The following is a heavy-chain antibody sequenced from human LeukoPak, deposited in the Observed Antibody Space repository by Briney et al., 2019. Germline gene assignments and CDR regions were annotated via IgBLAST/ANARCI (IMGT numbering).Heavy chain of an antibody. J-gene: IGHJ4*02. Sequence: GGSLRLSCSASGFTFSLYSMNWVRQAPGRGLEWVSSISSRSNYIYYADSVKGRFTISRDNPKNSLYLHMSSLRAEDTAVYYCARNYYDSSGYYTPFDYWGQGTLVTVSS. V-gene: IGHV3-21*01. CDR3: ARNYYDSSGYYTPFDY. CDR2: ISSRSNYI. CDR1: GFTFSLYS. D-gene: IGHD3-22*01.